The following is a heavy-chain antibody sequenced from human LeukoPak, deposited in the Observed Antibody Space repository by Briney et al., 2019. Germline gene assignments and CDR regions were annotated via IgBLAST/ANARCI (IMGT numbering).Heavy chain of an antibody. CDR2: VIPILGMA. V-gene: IGHV1-69*02. CDR1: GGSFNSFN. Sequence: GAPVKVSCKASGGSFNSFNINWVRQAPGQGLDWMGRVIPILGMANYAQKFQGRVKITADKSTTTAYMELSSLRSEDTAVYFCASEIENVDTGIEYWGQGTLVTVSS. CDR3: ASEIENVDTGIEY. D-gene: IGHD5-18*01. J-gene: IGHJ4*02.